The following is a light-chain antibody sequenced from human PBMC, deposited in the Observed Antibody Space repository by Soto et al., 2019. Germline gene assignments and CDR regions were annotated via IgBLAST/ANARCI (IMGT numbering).Light chain of an antibody. CDR1: SSDVGSYNL. J-gene: IGLJ2*01. Sequence: QSALTQPASVSGSPGQSITISCTGTSSDVGSYNLVSWYQQHPGKAPKLIIYEVNKRPSGVSNRFSGSKFGSTASLTISGLQAEDEADYSCCSYAGSGTSLFGGGTQLTVL. CDR2: EVN. V-gene: IGLV2-23*02. CDR3: CSYAGSGTSL.